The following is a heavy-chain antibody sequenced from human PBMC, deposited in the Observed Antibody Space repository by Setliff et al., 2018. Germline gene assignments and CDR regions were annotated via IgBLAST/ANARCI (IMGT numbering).Heavy chain of an antibody. Sequence: PSETLSLTCAVYGGSFSGYYWSWIRQPPGKGLEWIGEVNHRGSTNYNPSLKSRVTISIDTSRDQFSLKLISVTAADTAVYYCARAGASIVGEVYYYMDVWGKGTTVTVSS. J-gene: IGHJ6*03. CDR1: GGSFSGYY. CDR3: ARAGASIVGEVYYYMDV. V-gene: IGHV4-34*01. D-gene: IGHD1-26*01. CDR2: VNHRGST.